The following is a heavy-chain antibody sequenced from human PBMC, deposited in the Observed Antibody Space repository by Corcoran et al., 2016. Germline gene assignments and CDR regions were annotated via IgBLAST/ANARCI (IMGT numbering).Heavy chain of an antibody. CDR2: IYHTGTP. D-gene: IGHD6-6*01. V-gene: IGHV4-38-2*02. Sequence: QVQLQESGPGLVRPSETLSLTCIVSGYSISSGYNWGWIRQSPGKGLEWIGTIYHTGTPYYNPSLKSRVSISVDTSKNQLSLKLSSVSAADTAVYYCGRPYSSSSRGSFDIWGQGTTVTVSS. CDR3: GRPYSSSSRGSFDI. CDR1: GYSISSGYN. J-gene: IGHJ3*02.